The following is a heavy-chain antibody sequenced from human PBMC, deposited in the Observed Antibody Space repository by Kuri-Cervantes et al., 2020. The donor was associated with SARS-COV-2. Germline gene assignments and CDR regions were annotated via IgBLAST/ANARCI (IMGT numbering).Heavy chain of an antibody. V-gene: IGHV1-69*06. J-gene: IGHJ5*02. CDR1: GGTFSSYT. D-gene: IGHD3-10*01. CDR3: ATSTTMVRGNWFDP. CDR2: IIPIFGTA. Sequence: SVKVSCKASGGTFSSYTISWVRQAPGQGLEWMGGIIPIFGTANYAQKFQGRVTIIADKSTSTAYMELSSLRSEDTAVYYCATSTTMVRGNWFDPWGQGTLVTVSS.